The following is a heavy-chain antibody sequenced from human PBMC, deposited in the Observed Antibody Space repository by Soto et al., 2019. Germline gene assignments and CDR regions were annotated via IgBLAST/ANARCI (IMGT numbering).Heavy chain of an antibody. CDR1: GGTFSSYA. CDR3: AREGAPADTGVGFDI. J-gene: IGHJ3*02. D-gene: IGHD6-13*01. CDR2: IIPIFGTA. Sequence: GASVKVSCKASGGTFSSYAISWVRQAPGQGLEWMGGIIPIFGTANYAQKFQGRVTITADESTSTAYMELSSLRSEDTAVYYCAREGAPADTGVGFDIWGQGTMVTVSS. V-gene: IGHV1-69*13.